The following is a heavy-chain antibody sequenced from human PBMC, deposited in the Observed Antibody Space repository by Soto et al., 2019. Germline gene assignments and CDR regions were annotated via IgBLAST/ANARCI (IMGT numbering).Heavy chain of an antibody. CDR1: GFTFSSYA. CDR3: AKWQPGSTSPFDY. V-gene: IGHV3-23*01. J-gene: IGHJ4*02. D-gene: IGHD3-10*01. Sequence: QLLESGGGLVQPGGSLRLSCAASGFTFSSYAMSWVRQAPGKGLEWVSAISGSGGSTYYADSVKGRFTISRDNVKNTLYLQINSLRAEDTAVYYCAKWQPGSTSPFDYWGQGTLVTVSS. CDR2: ISGSGGST.